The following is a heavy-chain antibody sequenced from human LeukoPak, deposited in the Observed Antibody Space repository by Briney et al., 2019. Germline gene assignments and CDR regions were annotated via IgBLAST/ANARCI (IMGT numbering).Heavy chain of an antibody. Sequence: GGSLRLSCAASGFTFSSYAMSWVRQAPGKGLEWVSAISGSGGSTHYADSVKGRFTISRDNSKNTVYLQMNSLRTEDTAVYFCARGGLHYYDSSGFDYWGQGTLVTVSS. D-gene: IGHD3-22*01. CDR1: GFTFSSYA. CDR3: ARGGLHYYDSSGFDY. V-gene: IGHV3-23*01. CDR2: ISGSGGST. J-gene: IGHJ4*02.